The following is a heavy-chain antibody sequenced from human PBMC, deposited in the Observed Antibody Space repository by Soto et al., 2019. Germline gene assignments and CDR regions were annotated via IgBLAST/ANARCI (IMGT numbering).Heavy chain of an antibody. Sequence: EVQLVESGGGLVQPGGSLRLACAASGFAFSGYWMSWVRQAPGKGLEWVANIIQDGSEEYYVDSVKGRFTISRDNAKNALDLQMNSLRAEDXAVXXXXXGXLFVDYWGQGTLVTVSS. CDR3: XXGXLFVDY. V-gene: IGHV3-7*01. CDR2: IIQDGSEE. J-gene: IGHJ4*02. D-gene: IGHD3-10*02. CDR1: GFAFSGYW.